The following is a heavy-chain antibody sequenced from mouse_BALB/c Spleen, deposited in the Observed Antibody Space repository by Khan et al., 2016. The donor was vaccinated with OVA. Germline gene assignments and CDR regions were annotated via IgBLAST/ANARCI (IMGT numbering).Heavy chain of an antibody. Sequence: EVELVESGGGFMQPGGSLKLSCATSGFTFTDYYMYWVRQTPEQRLEWVAHISNRGTTTYYSDTLRGRFTISRDNAKNTLYLQLSRLTSEDTAIYYCAREGDDGGLAYWGQGTLVTVSA. V-gene: IGHV5-12*02. CDR2: ISNRGTTT. CDR1: GFTFTDYY. CDR3: AREGDDGGLAY. D-gene: IGHD2-3*01. J-gene: IGHJ3*01.